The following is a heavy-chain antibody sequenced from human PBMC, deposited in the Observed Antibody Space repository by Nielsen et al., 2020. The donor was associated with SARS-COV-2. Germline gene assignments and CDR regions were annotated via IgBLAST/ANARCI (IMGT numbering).Heavy chain of an antibody. V-gene: IGHV3-30*18. D-gene: IGHD5-24*01. CDR1: GFTFSSYG. CDR3: AKELGGYNYLGVFDY. CDR2: ISYEGSNK. J-gene: IGHJ4*02. Sequence: GGSLRLSCAASGFTFSSYGTHWVRQAPGKGLEWVAVISYEGSNKYYADSVKGRFTISRDNSKNTLYLQMNSLRAEDTAVYYCAKELGGYNYLGVFDYWGQGTLVTVSS.